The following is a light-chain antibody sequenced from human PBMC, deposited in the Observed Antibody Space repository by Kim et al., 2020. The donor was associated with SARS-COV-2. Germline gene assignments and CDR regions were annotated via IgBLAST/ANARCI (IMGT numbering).Light chain of an antibody. CDR3: QVWDSSSDHVV. V-gene: IGLV3-21*04. CDR1: NIGDKS. Sequence: PGNTATINRGGENIGDKSGHWYQQKPGRAPVLVLYYDSDRPSGIPERFSGSNSGNTATLTISRVEAGDEADYYCQVWDSSSDHVVFGGGTQLTVL. J-gene: IGLJ2*01. CDR2: YDS.